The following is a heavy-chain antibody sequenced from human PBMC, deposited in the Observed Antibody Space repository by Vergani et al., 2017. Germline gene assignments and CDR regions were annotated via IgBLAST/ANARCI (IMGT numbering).Heavy chain of an antibody. D-gene: IGHD3-16*01. CDR3: TRDRLDDSYAYFDY. CDR2: IGGSGVHT. CDR1: GFTFSSYA. Sequence: EVQLVESGGGLLQPGGSLRLSCAASGFTFSSYAMSWVRQAPGKGLEWVSLIGGSGVHTYYADSVKGRFTISRDDSKSIAYLQMSSLKAEDTAVYYCTRDRLDDSYAYFDYWGQGTLVTVSP. J-gene: IGHJ4*02. V-gene: IGHV3-23*04.